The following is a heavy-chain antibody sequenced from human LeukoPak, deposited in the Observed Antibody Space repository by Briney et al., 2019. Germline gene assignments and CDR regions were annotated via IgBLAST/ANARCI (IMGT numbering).Heavy chain of an antibody. V-gene: IGHV3-23*01. CDR1: GFTFSNAW. Sequence: GGSLRLSCAASGFTFSNAWMSWVRQAPGKGLEWVSGISGSGGSTYYADSVKGRFTISRDNSKNTMYLQMNSLRAEDTAVYYCAKATGYLLWGQGTLVIVSS. J-gene: IGHJ4*02. D-gene: IGHD1-14*01. CDR2: ISGSGGST. CDR3: AKATGYLL.